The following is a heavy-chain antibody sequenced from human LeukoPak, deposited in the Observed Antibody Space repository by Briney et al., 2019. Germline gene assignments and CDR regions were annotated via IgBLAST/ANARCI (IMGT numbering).Heavy chain of an antibody. CDR3: ARDFSVAGTGYDY. D-gene: IGHD6-19*01. CDR2: ICHIGST. CDR1: GGSISSSNW. V-gene: IGHV4-4*02. Sequence: PSGTLSLTCAVSGGSISSSNWWSWVRQPPGKGLEWIGEICHIGSTNYNPSLKSRVTISVDTSKNQFSLKLSSVTAADTAVYYCARDFSVAGTGYDYWGQGTLVTVSS. J-gene: IGHJ4*02.